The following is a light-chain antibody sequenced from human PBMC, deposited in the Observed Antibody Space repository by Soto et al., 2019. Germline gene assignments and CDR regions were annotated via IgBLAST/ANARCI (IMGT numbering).Light chain of an antibody. CDR2: DAS. CDR1: ESVKSW. Sequence: DIHLTHSPSTLSASVGDRVTITCRASESVKSWLAWYQQKPGKAPKLLIYDASSLESGVPSRFRGSGSGTEFSLTISSLQPDDFASYYCQQYKSYPWTFGQGTKVDIK. J-gene: IGKJ1*01. V-gene: IGKV1-5*01. CDR3: QQYKSYPWT.